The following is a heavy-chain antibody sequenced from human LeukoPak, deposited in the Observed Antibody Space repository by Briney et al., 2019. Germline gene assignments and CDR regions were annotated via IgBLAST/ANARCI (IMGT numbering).Heavy chain of an antibody. CDR2: IKQDGSEK. V-gene: IGHV3-7*01. J-gene: IGHJ4*02. Sequence: PGGSLRLSCAASGFTFSSYWMSWVRQAPGKGLEWVANIKQDGSEKYYVDSVKGRFTISRDNSKNTLYLQMNSLRAEDTAVFYCAREVPVAGRGYFDYWGQGTLVTVTS. D-gene: IGHD6-19*01. CDR3: AREVPVAGRGYFDY. CDR1: GFTFSSYW.